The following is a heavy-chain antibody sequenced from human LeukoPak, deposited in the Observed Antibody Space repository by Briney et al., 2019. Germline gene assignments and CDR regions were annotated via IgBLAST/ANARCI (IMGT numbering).Heavy chain of an antibody. CDR2: ISAYNGNT. CDR1: GYTFTSYG. Sequence: ASVKVSCKASGYTFTSYGISWVRQAPGQGLEWMGWISAYNGNTNYAQKLQGRVTMTTDTSTSTAYMELRSLRSDDTAVYYCARDRLGYCSSTSCSSDYWGQGTLVTVSS. J-gene: IGHJ4*02. CDR3: ARDRLGYCSSTSCSSDY. D-gene: IGHD2-2*01. V-gene: IGHV1-18*01.